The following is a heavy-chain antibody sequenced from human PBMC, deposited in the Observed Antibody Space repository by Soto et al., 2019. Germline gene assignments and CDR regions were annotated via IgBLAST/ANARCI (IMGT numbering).Heavy chain of an antibody. CDR1: TDSSSFTNSY. Sequence: QLELQESGPGLVKPSEPLFLTCTVSTDSSSFTNSYWGWIRQPPGKGLQWMGSSSYNVGTFYNPSLKRLVVISFDPSKKQSSLQVASVTAADTAVYFCARHRIEVVWRGFDFWGQGSPVTVSS. V-gene: IGHV4-39*01. CDR2: SSYNVGT. J-gene: IGHJ4*02. CDR3: ARHRIEVVWRGFDF. D-gene: IGHD3-10*01.